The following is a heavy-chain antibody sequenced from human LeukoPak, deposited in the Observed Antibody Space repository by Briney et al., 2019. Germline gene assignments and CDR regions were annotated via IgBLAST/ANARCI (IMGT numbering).Heavy chain of an antibody. V-gene: IGHV3-21*01. CDR3: ARSSGYSGSYYGAFDI. CDR1: GFTFDDYG. Sequence: GGSLRLSCAASGFTFDDYGMSWVRQAPGKGLEWVSSISSSSSYIYYADSVKGRFTISRDNAKNSLYLQMNSLRAEDTAVYYCARSSGYSGSYYGAFDIWGQGTMVTVSS. J-gene: IGHJ3*02. CDR2: ISSSSSYI. D-gene: IGHD1-26*01.